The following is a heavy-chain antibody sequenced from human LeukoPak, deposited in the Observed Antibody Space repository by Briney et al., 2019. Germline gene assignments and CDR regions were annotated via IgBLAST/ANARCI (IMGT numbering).Heavy chain of an antibody. CDR1: GFTFSNYW. Sequence: PGGSLRLSCAASGFTFSNYWMSWVRQAPGKGLEWVASIKQDGSEKSYVGSVKGRFTISRDNSKNTLYLQMNSLRAEDTAVYYCAREGVVVTATRYYFDSWGQGTLVTVSS. J-gene: IGHJ4*02. CDR2: IKQDGSEK. CDR3: AREGVVVTATRYYFDS. V-gene: IGHV3-7*03. D-gene: IGHD2-15*01.